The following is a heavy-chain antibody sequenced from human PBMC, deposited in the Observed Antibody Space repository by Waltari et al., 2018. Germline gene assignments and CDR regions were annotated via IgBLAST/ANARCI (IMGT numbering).Heavy chain of an antibody. CDR1: GGSISSSSYY. V-gene: IGHV4-39*01. D-gene: IGHD2-2*01. J-gene: IGHJ4*02. CDR3: ARQNCSSTSCYAIFDY. Sequence: QLQLQESGPGLVKPSETLSLTCTVSGGSISSSSYYWGWIRQHPGKGLEWIGSIYYSGSTYYNPSLKSLVTISVDTSKNQFSLKLSSVTAADTAVYYCARQNCSSTSCYAIFDYWGQGTLVTVSS. CDR2: IYYSGST.